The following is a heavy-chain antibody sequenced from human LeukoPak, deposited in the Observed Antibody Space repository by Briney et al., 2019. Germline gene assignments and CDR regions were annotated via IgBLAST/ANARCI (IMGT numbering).Heavy chain of an antibody. Sequence: GEPLKISCKGSASSFTTYWCGWVRQMPGKGLEWMGLIYPGDSDTRYSTTFQGQVNMSADKSISTASLQWSSLKASDTAMYYCARTYCGGDCYYSYFDYWGQGTRVTVSS. V-gene: IGHV5-51*01. CDR1: ASSFTTYW. CDR2: IYPGDSDT. J-gene: IGHJ4*02. CDR3: ARTYCGGDCYYSYFDY. D-gene: IGHD2-21*02.